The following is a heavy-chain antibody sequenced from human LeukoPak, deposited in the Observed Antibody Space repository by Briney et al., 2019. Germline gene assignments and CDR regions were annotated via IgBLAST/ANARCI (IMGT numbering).Heavy chain of an antibody. CDR1: GFTFSNYG. Sequence: GGSLRLSCAASGFTFSNYGMHWVRQAPGKGLEWVAFIRSDGINKYHADSVKGRFTISRDNSKNTLYLQMNSLRAEDTAVYYCARGFSYYYYYMDVWGKGTTVTVSS. CDR3: ARGFSYYYYYMDV. J-gene: IGHJ6*03. V-gene: IGHV3-30*02. CDR2: IRSDGINK.